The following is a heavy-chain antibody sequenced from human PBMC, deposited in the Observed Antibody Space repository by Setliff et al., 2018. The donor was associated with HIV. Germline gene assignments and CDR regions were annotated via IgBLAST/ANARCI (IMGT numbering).Heavy chain of an antibody. CDR1: GYTFTDYF. V-gene: IGHV1-69-2*01. D-gene: IGHD3-16*01. CDR2: IDPQDGET. J-gene: IGHJ4*02. CDR3: AAIAYRRPDY. Sequence: ASVKVSCKASGYTFTDYFMHWIRQAPGKGLEWMGRIDPQDGETTFAEKFHGRVTVTADTSTDIAYMELSSLRSDDTAVYYCAAIAYRRPDYWGQGTLVTVSS.